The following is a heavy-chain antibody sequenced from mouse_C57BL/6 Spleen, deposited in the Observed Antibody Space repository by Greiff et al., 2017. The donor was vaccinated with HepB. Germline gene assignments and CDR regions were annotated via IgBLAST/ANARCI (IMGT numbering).Heavy chain of an antibody. V-gene: IGHV1-26*01. D-gene: IGHD1-1*01. CDR1: GYTFTDYY. J-gene: IGHJ3*01. CDR2: INPNNGGT. CDR3: APYGSISWFAY. Sequence: EVQLQQSGPELVKPGASVKISCKASGYTFTDYYMNWVKQSHGKSLEWIGDINPNNGGTSYNQKFKGKATLTVDKSSSTAYMELRSLTSEDSAVYYCAPYGSISWFAYWGQGTLVTVSA.